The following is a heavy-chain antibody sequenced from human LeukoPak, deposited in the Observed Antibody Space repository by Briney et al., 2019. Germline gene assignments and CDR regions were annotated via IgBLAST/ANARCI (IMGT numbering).Heavy chain of an antibody. CDR3: AKAPVRWPKYYFDY. Sequence: GGSLRLSCAASGITVSGNYMSWVRQAPGKGLECVSVIYSDGSTFYADSVRGRFTLSRDNSKNTLYLQMNSLRAEDTAVYYCAKAPVRWPKYYFDYWGQGTLVTVSS. CDR1: GITVSGNY. D-gene: IGHD6-13*01. CDR2: IYSDGST. J-gene: IGHJ4*02. V-gene: IGHV3-53*01.